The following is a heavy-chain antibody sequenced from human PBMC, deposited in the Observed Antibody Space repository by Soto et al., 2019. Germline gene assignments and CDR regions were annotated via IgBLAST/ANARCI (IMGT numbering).Heavy chain of an antibody. CDR2: IYYSGST. D-gene: IGHD6-19*01. V-gene: IGHV4-39*01. J-gene: IGHJ5*02. CDR1: GGSISSSSYY. CDR3: ARVGDRYSSGWSPLLT. Sequence: SETLSLTCTVSGGSISSSSYYWGWIRQPPGKGLEWIGSIYYSGSTYYNPSLKSRVTISVDTSKNQFSLKLSSVTAADTAVYYCARVGDRYSSGWSPLLTWGQGTLVT.